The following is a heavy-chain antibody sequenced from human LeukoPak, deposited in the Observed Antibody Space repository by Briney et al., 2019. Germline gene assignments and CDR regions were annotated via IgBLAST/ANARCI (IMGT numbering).Heavy chain of an antibody. J-gene: IGHJ4*02. CDR3: ARRQGCSSTSCPPDY. V-gene: IGHV3-66*04. Sequence: GGSLRLSCAASGFTVSNNYMSWVRQAPGKGLEWVSVIYSGGSTYYADSVRGRFTISRDNSKNTLYLQMNSLRAEDTAVYYCARRQGCSSTSCPPDYWGQGTLVTVSP. CDR2: IYSGGST. CDR1: GFTVSNNY. D-gene: IGHD2-2*01.